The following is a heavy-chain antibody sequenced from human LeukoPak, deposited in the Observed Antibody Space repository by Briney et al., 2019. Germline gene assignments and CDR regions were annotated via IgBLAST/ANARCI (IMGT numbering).Heavy chain of an antibody. J-gene: IGHJ3*02. CDR2: KYYSGSA. CDR1: GVSVSDGRYY. D-gene: IGHD2-2*01. Sequence: SQTLSLTCNVSGVSVSDGRYYWTWIRQHPGKGLEWIGYKYYSGSAKYIPSLKSRLTISIDTSKNQFSPHLSSVTAADTATYYCATPYCSSISCLDVFNMWGQGTRVTVSS. CDR3: ATPYCSSISCLDVFNM. V-gene: IGHV4-31*03.